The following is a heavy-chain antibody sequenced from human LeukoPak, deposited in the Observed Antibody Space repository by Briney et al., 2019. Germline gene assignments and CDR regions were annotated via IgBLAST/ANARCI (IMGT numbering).Heavy chain of an antibody. CDR3: AIRLTAAGPYYFDF. Sequence: SETLSLTCTVSGASISNYYWSWIRQPPGKGLEWIGYIYYRGSTNYNPSLKGRVAISGDASKNQFSLKVNSVTAADTAVYYCAIRLTAAGPYYFDFWGQGILVTVSS. V-gene: IGHV4-59*08. J-gene: IGHJ4*02. CDR2: IYYRGST. CDR1: GASISNYY. D-gene: IGHD6-13*01.